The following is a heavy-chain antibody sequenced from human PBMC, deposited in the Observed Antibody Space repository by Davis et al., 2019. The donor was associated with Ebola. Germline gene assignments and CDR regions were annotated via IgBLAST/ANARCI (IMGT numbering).Heavy chain of an antibody. CDR1: GFTFRTYA. CDR2: ISNSGGAT. V-gene: IGHV3-23*01. J-gene: IGHJ2*01. CDR3: AKEYGSVKYWYLDL. Sequence: GESLKISCAASGFTFRTYAMTWVRQAPGRGLEWVSSISNSGGATYYADSVKGRFTVSRDNSKNTLYLQMNSLRAEDTAVYYCAKEYGSVKYWYLDLWGRGTLVTVSS. D-gene: IGHD3-10*01.